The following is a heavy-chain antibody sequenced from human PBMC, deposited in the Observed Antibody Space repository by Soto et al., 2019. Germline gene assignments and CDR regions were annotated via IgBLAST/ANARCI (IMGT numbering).Heavy chain of an antibody. J-gene: IGHJ5*02. CDR2: IYPGDSET. D-gene: IGHD2-2*01. CDR1: GYAFTSYW. CDR3: ARGYCTTTICDPWFDP. V-gene: IGHV5-51*01. Sequence: GESLKISCYASGYAFTSYWISWVRQMPGKGLEWMGIIYPGDSETRYSPSFQGQVTISADKSITTAYLQWSSLKASDTAMYFCARGYCTTTICDPWFDPWGQGTLVTVSS.